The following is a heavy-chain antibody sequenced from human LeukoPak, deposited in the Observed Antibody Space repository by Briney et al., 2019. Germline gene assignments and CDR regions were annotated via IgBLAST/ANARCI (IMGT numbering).Heavy chain of an antibody. Sequence: SVTVSCKAAGATFSSYTISWVRQAPGQGLEWKGGVIPMFATANYASKFQDRVTIPADKSTSEAYMELRSLRSEDTAVYHCARGLHGDYGYFDYWGQGTLVTVSS. CDR2: VIPMFATA. CDR3: ARGLHGDYGYFDY. J-gene: IGHJ4*02. D-gene: IGHD4-17*01. CDR1: GATFSSYT. V-gene: IGHV1-69*06.